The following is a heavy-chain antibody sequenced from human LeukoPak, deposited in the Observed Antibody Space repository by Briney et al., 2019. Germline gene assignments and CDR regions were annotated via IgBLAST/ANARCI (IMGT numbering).Heavy chain of an antibody. V-gene: IGHV4-34*01. D-gene: IGHD2-2*01. J-gene: IGHJ6*04. CDR2: INHSGST. Sequence: SETLSLTCAVYGGSFSGYYWSWIRQPPGKGLEWIGEINHSGSTNYNPSLKSRVTISVDTSKNQFSLKLSSVTAADTAVYYCARLNIVVVPAAINPLYYYGMDVWAKGPRSPSPQ. CDR3: ARLNIVVVPAAINPLYYYGMDV. CDR1: GGSFSGYY.